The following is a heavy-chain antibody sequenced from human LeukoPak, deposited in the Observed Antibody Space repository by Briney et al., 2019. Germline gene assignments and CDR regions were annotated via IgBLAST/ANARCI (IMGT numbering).Heavy chain of an antibody. CDR1: GFTFGDYA. J-gene: IGHJ4*02. V-gene: IGHV3-49*04. CDR2: IRSKAYGGTT. Sequence: PGRSLRLSCTASGFTFGDYAMSWVRQAPGKGLEWVGFIRSKAYGGTTEYAASVKGRFTISRDDSKSIAYLQMNSLKTEDTAAYYCTRDPVERPGYSSSWYVDYWGQGTLVTVSS. CDR3: TRDPVERPGYSSSWYVDY. D-gene: IGHD6-13*01.